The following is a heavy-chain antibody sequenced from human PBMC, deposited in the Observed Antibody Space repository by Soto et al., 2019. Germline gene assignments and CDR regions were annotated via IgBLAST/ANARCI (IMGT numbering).Heavy chain of an antibody. D-gene: IGHD3-3*01. CDR3: AAVVTIFGPFDS. Sequence: QMQLVQSGPELKKPGTSVKVSCKTSGFTVSTSAVQWVRQARGQRLEWIGWIVLGSGNAIRAQEFQNRVTISRDMSSGTAYMERSGRRSDDTAVYYCAAVVTIFGPFDSWGQGTLVTVSS. CDR1: GFTVSTSA. CDR2: IVLGSGNA. V-gene: IGHV1-58*03. J-gene: IGHJ5*01.